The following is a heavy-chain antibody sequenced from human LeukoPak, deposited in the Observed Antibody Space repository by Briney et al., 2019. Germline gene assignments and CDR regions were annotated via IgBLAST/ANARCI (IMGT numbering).Heavy chain of an antibody. CDR2: INHSGST. V-gene: IGHV4-34*01. J-gene: IGHJ5*02. CDR1: GGSFSGYY. CDR3: ARAQLYCRGSSCYPSWFDP. D-gene: IGHD2-15*01. Sequence: PSETLSLTCAVYGGSFSGYYWSWIRQPPGKGLEWIGEINHSGSTNYNPSLKSRLTISVATSKNQFSLKVTSVTAADTAVYYCARAQLYCRGSSCYPSWFDPWGQGTLVTVSS.